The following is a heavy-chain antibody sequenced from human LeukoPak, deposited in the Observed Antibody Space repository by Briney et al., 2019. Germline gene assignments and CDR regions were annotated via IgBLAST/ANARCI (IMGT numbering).Heavy chain of an antibody. CDR2: INHSGST. J-gene: IGHJ4*02. CDR1: GGSFSGYY. Sequence: SETLSLTCAVHGGSFSGYYWSWIRQPPGKGLEWIGEINHSGSTNYNPSLKSRVTISVDTSKNQFSLKLSSVTAADTAVYYCARDEGRDGYNSYWGQGTLVTVS. D-gene: IGHD5-24*01. V-gene: IGHV4-34*01. CDR3: ARDEGRDGYNSY.